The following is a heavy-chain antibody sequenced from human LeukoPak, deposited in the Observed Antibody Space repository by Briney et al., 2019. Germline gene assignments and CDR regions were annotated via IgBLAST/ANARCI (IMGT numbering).Heavy chain of an antibody. Sequence: PSVKLSCKTSGSSFILYGISWVRQAPRHGLQWMGWINTNSGDTKYAQQFQGRVSTTRDTSITTAYMELNRPTSYDTAVYYCTRVFSAADYWGQGTLVTVSS. CDR2: INTNSGDT. J-gene: IGHJ4*02. D-gene: IGHD2-21*01. CDR3: TRVFSAADY. CDR1: GSSFILYG. V-gene: IGHV1-2*02.